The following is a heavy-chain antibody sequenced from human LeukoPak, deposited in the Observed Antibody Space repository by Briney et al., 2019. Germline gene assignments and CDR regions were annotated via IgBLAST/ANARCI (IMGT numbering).Heavy chain of an antibody. D-gene: IGHD5-24*01. CDR3: ARGAGYNYPYYFDY. J-gene: IGHJ4*02. Sequence: GGSLRLSCAASGFTVSSNYMSWVRQAPGKGLEWVSVTYSGGSTYYADSVKGRFTISRDNSKNTLYLQMNSLRAEDTAVYYCARGAGYNYPYYFDYWGQGTLVTVSS. CDR1: GFTVSSNY. CDR2: TYSGGST. V-gene: IGHV3-53*01.